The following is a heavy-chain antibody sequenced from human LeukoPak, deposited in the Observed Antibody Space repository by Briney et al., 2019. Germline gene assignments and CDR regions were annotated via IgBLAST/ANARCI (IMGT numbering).Heavy chain of an antibody. V-gene: IGHV3-23*01. CDR2: VGHTGVYT. CDR3: AKDGAPAGVVYTKYFQQ. J-gene: IGHJ1*01. CDR1: GFTFSSYE. D-gene: IGHD6-13*01. Sequence: GGSLRLSCAASGFTFSSYEMNWVRQAPGKGLEWVSAVGHTGVYTYYADSVKGRFIVSRDNSKNTMYLQMNSLRAEDTAVYYCAKDGAPAGVVYTKYFQQWGQGTLVTVSS.